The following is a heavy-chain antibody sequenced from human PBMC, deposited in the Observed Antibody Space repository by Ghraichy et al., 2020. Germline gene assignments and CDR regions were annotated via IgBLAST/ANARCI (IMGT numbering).Heavy chain of an antibody. CDR3: ATPYSGYNHDAFVI. D-gene: IGHD3-22*01. V-gene: IGHV3-53*01. CDR1: GFTVSSNY. J-gene: IGHJ3*02. Sequence: GGSLRLSCAASGFTVSSNYMSWVRQAPGKGLEWVSVIYSGGSTYYADSVKGRFTISRDNSKNTLYLQMNSLRAEDTAVYYCATPYSGYNHDAFVIWGQGTMVTVSS. CDR2: IYSGGST.